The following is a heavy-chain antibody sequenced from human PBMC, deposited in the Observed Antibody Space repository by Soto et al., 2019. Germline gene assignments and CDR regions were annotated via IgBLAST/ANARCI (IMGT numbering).Heavy chain of an antibody. V-gene: IGHV3-53*01. J-gene: IGHJ6*02. CDR1: VYTFTGYY. D-gene: IGHD1-20*01. CDR3: ARDPPITSDYALDV. Sequence: SCKASVYTFTGYYMHWVRQAPGKGLECISVTYTDGSTHYADSVKDRFTISRDDSRNTLYLQMNSLRAEDTAVYYCARDPPITSDYALDVWGQGTTVTVSS. CDR2: TYTDGST.